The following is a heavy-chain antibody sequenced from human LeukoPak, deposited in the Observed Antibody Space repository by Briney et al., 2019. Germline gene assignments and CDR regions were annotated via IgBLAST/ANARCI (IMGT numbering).Heavy chain of an antibody. Sequence: SETLSLTCAVYGGSFSGYYWSWIRQPPGKGLEWIAEINHSGSTNYNPSLKSRVTISVDTSKNQFSLKLSSVTAADTAVYYRARARIAAAGNFDYWGQGTLVTVSS. CDR1: GGSFSGYY. D-gene: IGHD6-13*01. V-gene: IGHV4-34*01. CDR3: ARARIAAAGNFDY. J-gene: IGHJ4*02. CDR2: INHSGST.